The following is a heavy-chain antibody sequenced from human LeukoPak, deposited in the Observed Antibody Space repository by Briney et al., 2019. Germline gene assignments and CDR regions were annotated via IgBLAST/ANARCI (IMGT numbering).Heavy chain of an antibody. CDR2: ISGGGGST. J-gene: IGHJ6*02. V-gene: IGHV3-23*01. D-gene: IGHD4-11*01. CDR3: AGVYSNSPEYGMDV. CDR1: GFTFSSYA. Sequence: PGGSLRLSCAASGFTFSSYAMSWVRQAPGKGLEWVSAISGGGGSTYYADSVKGRFSISRDNSKNTLYLQMNSLRAEDTAVYYCAGVYSNSPEYGMDVWGQGTTVTVSS.